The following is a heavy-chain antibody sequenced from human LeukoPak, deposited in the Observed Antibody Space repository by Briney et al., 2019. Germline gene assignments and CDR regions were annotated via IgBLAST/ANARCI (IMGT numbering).Heavy chain of an antibody. D-gene: IGHD3-16*01. V-gene: IGHV3-48*03. J-gene: IGHJ4*02. CDR2: ISLSGSTI. CDR3: AKFSGGY. Sequence: GGSLRLPCAASGFTFSSYEMNWVRQAPGKGLEWVSYISLSGSTIYYADSVKGRFVLSSDSSKNTLYLQMNSLRSGDTAVYYCAKFSGGYWGQGTLVTVSS. CDR1: GFTFSSYE.